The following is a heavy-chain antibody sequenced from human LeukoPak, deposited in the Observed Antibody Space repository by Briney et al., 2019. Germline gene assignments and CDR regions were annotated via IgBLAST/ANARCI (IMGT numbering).Heavy chain of an antibody. CDR1: GGTFSNYA. J-gene: IGHJ4*02. Sequence: AASVNVSCKASGGTFSNYAISWVRQAPGQGLEWMGGIIPIFGTANYAQKFQGRVTITADESTSTAYMELSSLRSEDTAVYYCARVGEYSPGGYWGQGTLVTVSS. CDR3: ARVGEYSPGGY. CDR2: IIPIFGTA. V-gene: IGHV1-69*13. D-gene: IGHD3-10*01.